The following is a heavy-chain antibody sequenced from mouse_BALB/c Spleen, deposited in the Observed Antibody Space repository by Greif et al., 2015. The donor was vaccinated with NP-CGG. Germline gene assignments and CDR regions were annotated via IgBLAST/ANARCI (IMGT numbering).Heavy chain of an antibody. Sequence: EVKLVESGGGLVQPGGSRKLSCAASGFTFSSFGMHWVRQAPEKGLEWVAYISSGSSTIYYADTVKGRFTISRDNPKNTLFLQMTSLRSEDTAMYYCARGDSSVAYWGQGTLVTVSA. CDR2: ISSGSSTI. CDR1: GFTFSSFG. V-gene: IGHV5-17*02. CDR3: ARGDSSVAY. J-gene: IGHJ3*01. D-gene: IGHD3-2*01.